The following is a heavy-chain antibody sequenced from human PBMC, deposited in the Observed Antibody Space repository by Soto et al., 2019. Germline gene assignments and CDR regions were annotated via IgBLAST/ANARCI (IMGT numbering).Heavy chain of an antibody. Sequence: GESLKISCKGSGYSFTSDWIGWVRQMPGKVLEWMGIIYPGDSDTRYSPSFQGQVTISADNSISTAYLQWSSLKASDTAMYYCARYSSGWPYYFDYWGQGTLVNVSS. J-gene: IGHJ4*02. CDR3: ARYSSGWPYYFDY. V-gene: IGHV5-51*01. D-gene: IGHD6-19*01. CDR1: GYSFTSDW. CDR2: IYPGDSDT.